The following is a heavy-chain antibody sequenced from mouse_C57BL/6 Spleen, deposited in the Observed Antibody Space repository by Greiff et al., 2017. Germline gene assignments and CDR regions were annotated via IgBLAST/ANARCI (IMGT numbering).Heavy chain of an antibody. J-gene: IGHJ1*03. D-gene: IGHD1-1*02. CDR1: GFNIKDDY. CDR2: IDPENGDT. CDR3: TPNRRGNYGYFDV. Sequence: EVQLQQSGAELVRPGASVKLSCTASGFNIKDDYMHWVKQRPEQGLEWIGWIDPENGDTEYASKFQGKATITADTSSNTAYLQLSSLTSEDTAVYYCTPNRRGNYGYFDVWGTGTTVTVSS. V-gene: IGHV14-4*01.